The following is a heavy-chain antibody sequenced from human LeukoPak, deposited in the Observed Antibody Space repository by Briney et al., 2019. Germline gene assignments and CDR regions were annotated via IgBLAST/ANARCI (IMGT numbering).Heavy chain of an antibody. CDR1: GFTFSSYG. Sequence: QPGRSLRLSCAASGFTFSSYGMHWVRQAPGKGLEWVAVIWYDGSNKYYADSVKGRFTISRDNSKNTLYLQMNSLRAEDTAVYYCARSGVPHAFDIWGQGTMVTVSS. V-gene: IGHV3-33*01. CDR2: IWYDGSNK. CDR3: ARSGVPHAFDI. J-gene: IGHJ3*02. D-gene: IGHD3-10*01.